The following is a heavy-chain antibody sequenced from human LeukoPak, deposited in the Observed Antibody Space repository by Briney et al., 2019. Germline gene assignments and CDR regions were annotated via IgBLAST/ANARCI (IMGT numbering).Heavy chain of an antibody. CDR3: ARLGQQGYDFWSGPHWFDP. V-gene: IGHV3-21*01. Sequence: PGGSLRLSCAASGFTFTTYAMSWVHQAPGKGLEWVSSISSSSSYIYYADSVKGRFTISRDNAKNSLYLQMNSLRAEDTAVYYCARLGQQGYDFWSGPHWFDPWGQGTLVTVSS. CDR1: GFTFTTYA. CDR2: ISSSSSYI. D-gene: IGHD3-3*01. J-gene: IGHJ5*02.